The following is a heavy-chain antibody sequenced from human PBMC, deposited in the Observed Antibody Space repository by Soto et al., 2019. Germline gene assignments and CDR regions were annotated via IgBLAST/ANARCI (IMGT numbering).Heavy chain of an antibody. Sequence: GASVKVSCKASGCTFTSYAMHWVRQAPGQRLEWMGWINAGNGNTKYSQKFQGRVTITRDTSASTAYMELSSLRSEDTAVYYCARSHGVVGWFDPWGQGTLVTVSS. J-gene: IGHJ5*02. CDR2: INAGNGNT. D-gene: IGHD4-17*01. CDR1: GCTFTSYA. V-gene: IGHV1-3*01. CDR3: ARSHGVVGWFDP.